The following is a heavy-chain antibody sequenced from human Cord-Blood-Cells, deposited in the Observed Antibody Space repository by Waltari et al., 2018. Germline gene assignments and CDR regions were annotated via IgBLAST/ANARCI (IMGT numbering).Heavy chain of an antibody. Sequence: EVQLVESGGGLVQPGGSLRLSCAASGFTFSSYWMSWVRQAPGKGVEWVANIKQDGSGKYYVDSVKGRFTISRDNAKNSLYLQMNSLRAEDTAVYYCARARSSSWYGESDYWGQGTLVTVSS. CDR1: GFTFSSYW. CDR2: IKQDGSGK. J-gene: IGHJ4*02. CDR3: ARARSSSWYGESDY. D-gene: IGHD6-13*01. V-gene: IGHV3-7*04.